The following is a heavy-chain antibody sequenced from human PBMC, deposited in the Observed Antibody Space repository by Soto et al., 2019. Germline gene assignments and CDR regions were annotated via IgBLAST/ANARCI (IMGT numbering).Heavy chain of an antibody. CDR3: VCIVMVHTITGGHYFGY. J-gene: IGHJ4*02. D-gene: IGHD2-15*01. V-gene: IGHV2-5*01. CDR2: IYWNEDK. CDR1: AFSLSTNGVG. Sequence: QITLEESGPTLVNPTQTLTLTCTFSAFSLSTNGVGVGWIRQPPGKPLVWLAVIYWNEDKRYSRSLKSRLSITVVISKNPVSLTMPAMDPVYRSTYYCVCIVMVHTITGGHYFGYWGSGILVSVSS.